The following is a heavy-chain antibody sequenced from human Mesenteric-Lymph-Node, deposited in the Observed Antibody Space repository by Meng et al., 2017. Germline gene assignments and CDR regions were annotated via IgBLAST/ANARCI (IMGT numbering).Heavy chain of an antibody. CDR2: INPHTGGI. CDR3: AKIGSNHQFDL. D-gene: IGHD4-11*01. CDR1: GYTFTVYY. Sequence: QVQLVQSGAEVQKPGAAVKVSCKASGYTFTVYYMHWVRQAPGQGLEWMGRINPHTGGINYAQEFQGRVAMIRDTSISTAYMELSRLRTDDTAVYYCAKIGSNHQFDLWGQGTLVTV. J-gene: IGHJ4*02. V-gene: IGHV1-2*06.